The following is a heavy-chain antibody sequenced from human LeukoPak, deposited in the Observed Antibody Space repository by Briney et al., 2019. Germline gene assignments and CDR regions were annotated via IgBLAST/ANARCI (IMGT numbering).Heavy chain of an antibody. Sequence: GGSLRLSCAASGFTFSSHAMHWVRQAPGKGLEWVAVTSKDGSDKYYADSVKGRFTISRDNAKNSLYLQMSSLKTEDTAVYFCAHRDTTLMRVDYWGQGTLVTVSS. V-gene: IGHV3-30*03. CDR2: TSKDGSDK. CDR1: GFTFSSHA. D-gene: IGHD1-1*01. J-gene: IGHJ4*02. CDR3: AHRDTTLMRVDY.